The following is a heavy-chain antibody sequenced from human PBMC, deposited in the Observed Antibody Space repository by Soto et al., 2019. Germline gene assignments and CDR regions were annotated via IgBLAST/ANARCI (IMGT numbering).Heavy chain of an antibody. V-gene: IGHV4-61*01. CDR3: ARARYYYDSSGYYPDY. CDR2: IYYSGST. Sequence: TLSLTCTVSGGSVSSGSYYWSWIRQPPGKGLEWIGYIYYSGSTNYNPSLKSRVTISVDTSKNQFSLKLSSVTAADTAVYYCARARYYYDSSGYYPDYWGQGTLVTVSS. CDR1: GGSVSSGSYY. D-gene: IGHD3-22*01. J-gene: IGHJ4*02.